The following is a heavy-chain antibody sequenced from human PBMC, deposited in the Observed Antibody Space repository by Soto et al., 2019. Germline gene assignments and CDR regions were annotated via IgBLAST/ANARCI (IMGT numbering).Heavy chain of an antibody. CDR3: ARERGPRDGANWFDP. J-gene: IGHJ5*02. D-gene: IGHD3-10*01. CDR2: IYYSGST. Sequence: SETLSLTCTVSGDSVSSGLYYWGWVRQPPGKGLEWIGYIYYSGSTNYNPSLENRVTISVDTSKNQFSLKLSSVTAADTDVYYCARERGPRDGANWFDPWGKGTLVTVSS. V-gene: IGHV4-61*01. CDR1: GDSVSSGLYY.